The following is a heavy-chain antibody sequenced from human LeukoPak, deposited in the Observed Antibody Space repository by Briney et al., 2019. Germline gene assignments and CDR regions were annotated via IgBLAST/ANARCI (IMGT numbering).Heavy chain of an antibody. CDR2: TYYSGST. V-gene: IGHV4-30-4*01. CDR3: ARKKYYYGSGVMGYFDY. D-gene: IGHD3-10*01. J-gene: IGHJ4*02. CDR1: VGSFSGGDYY. Sequence: SEPWSFTSLFSVGSFSGGDYYGSWIRNPPGRARGWLGYTYYSGSTYYNPSLKSRVTISVDTSKNQFSLKLSSVTAADTAVYYCARKKYYYGSGVMGYFDYWGQGTLVTVSS.